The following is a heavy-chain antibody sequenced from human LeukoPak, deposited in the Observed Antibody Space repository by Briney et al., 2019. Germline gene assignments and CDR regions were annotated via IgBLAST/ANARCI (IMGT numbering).Heavy chain of an antibody. J-gene: IGHJ4*02. D-gene: IGHD6-19*01. V-gene: IGHV3-64*01. Sequence: PGGSLRLSCAASGFTFSSYAMHWVRQAPGKGLEYVSAISSNGGSTYYANSVKGRFTISRDNSKNTLYLQMGSLRAEDMAVYYCARDGGSAWFFRYWGQGTLVTVSS. CDR3: ARDGGSAWFFRY. CDR1: GFTFSSYA. CDR2: ISSNGGST.